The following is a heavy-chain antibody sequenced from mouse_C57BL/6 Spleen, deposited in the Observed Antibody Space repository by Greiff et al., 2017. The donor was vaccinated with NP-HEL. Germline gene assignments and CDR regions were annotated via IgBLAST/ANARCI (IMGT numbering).Heavy chain of an antibody. Sequence: VKLMESGPELVKPGASVKISCKASGYAFSSSWMNWVKQRPGKGLEWIGRIYPGDGDTNYNGKFKGKATLTADKSSSTAYMQLSSLTSEDSAVYFCARRYGYAMDYWGQGTTLTVSS. D-gene: IGHD2-2*01. V-gene: IGHV1-82*01. CDR2: IYPGDGDT. CDR1: GYAFSSSW. J-gene: IGHJ2*01. CDR3: ARRYGYAMDY.